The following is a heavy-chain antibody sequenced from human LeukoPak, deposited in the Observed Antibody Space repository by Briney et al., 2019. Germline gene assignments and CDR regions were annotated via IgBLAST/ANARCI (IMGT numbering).Heavy chain of an antibody. CDR2: INPNSGGT. CDR3: ARFYGSGRGNWFDP. CDR1: GYTFTGYY. J-gene: IGHJ5*02. D-gene: IGHD3-10*01. V-gene: IGHV1-2*02. Sequence: ASVKVSCYASGYTFTGYYMHWVRQAPGQGLEWMGWINPNSGGTNYAQKFQGRVTMTRDTSISTAYMELSRLRSDDTAVYYCARFYGSGRGNWFDPWGQGTLVTVSS.